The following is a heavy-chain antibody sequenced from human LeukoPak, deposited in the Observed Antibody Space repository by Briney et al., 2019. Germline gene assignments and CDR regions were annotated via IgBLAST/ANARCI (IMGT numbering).Heavy chain of an antibody. Sequence: GGSLRLSCAASGFTFSSYGMHWVRQAPGKGLEWVAFIRYDGSNKYYADSVKGRFTIPRDNSKNTLYLQMNSLRAEDTAVYYCAKDEVAGSSWYVGAFDIWGQGTMVTVSS. CDR3: AKDEVAGSSWYVGAFDI. V-gene: IGHV3-30*02. J-gene: IGHJ3*02. CDR1: GFTFSSYG. D-gene: IGHD6-13*01. CDR2: IRYDGSNK.